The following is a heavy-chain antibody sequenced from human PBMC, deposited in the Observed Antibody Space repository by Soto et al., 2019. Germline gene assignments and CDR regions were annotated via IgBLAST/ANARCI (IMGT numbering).Heavy chain of an antibody. D-gene: IGHD6-13*01. V-gene: IGHV4-61*01. CDR1: GVSVSNGSYY. CDR3: AREQQLGHVKTFDH. CDR2: IYYSGST. Sequence: QVQLQESGPGLVKPSETLSLTCTVSGVSVSNGSYYWTWIRQPPGKGLEWIGYIYYSGSTNYNPSLKSRVTISVDTSKNQFSLKLSSVTATDTAIYYCAREQQLGHVKTFDHWGQGTLVTVSS. J-gene: IGHJ4*02.